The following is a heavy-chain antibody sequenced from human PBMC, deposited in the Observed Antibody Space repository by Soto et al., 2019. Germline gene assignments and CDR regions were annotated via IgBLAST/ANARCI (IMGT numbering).Heavy chain of an antibody. CDR2: IYSGITT. D-gene: IGHD1-26*01. V-gene: IGHV3-53*01. Sequence: PGGSLRLSCAASGFTVSNNYMSWVRQAPGKGLEWVSLIYSGITTYYADSVKGRFTVSRDNSKNTLYLHMNSLYADDSAVYYCARIRGADWELRYNYFDNGGPGALVTVSS. J-gene: IGHJ4*02. CDR3: ARIRGADWELRYNYFDN. CDR1: GFTVSNNY.